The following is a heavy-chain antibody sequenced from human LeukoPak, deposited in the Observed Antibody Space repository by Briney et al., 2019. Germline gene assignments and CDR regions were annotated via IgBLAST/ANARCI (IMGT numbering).Heavy chain of an antibody. D-gene: IGHD2-8*02. CDR1: GFTFSNYW. V-gene: IGHV3-30-3*01. J-gene: IGHJ4*02. CDR3: ARDTGGCFDY. CDR2: ISYDGSNK. Sequence: GGSLRLSCAASGFTFSNYWMSWVRQAPGKGLEWVAVISYDGSNKYYADSVKGRFTISRDNSKNTLYLQMNSLRAEDTAVYYCARDTGGCFDYWGQGTLVTVSS.